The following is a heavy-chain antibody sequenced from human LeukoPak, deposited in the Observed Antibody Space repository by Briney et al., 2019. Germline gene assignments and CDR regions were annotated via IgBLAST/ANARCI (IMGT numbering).Heavy chain of an antibody. Sequence: GGSLRLSCAASGFTFSSYAMSWVRQAPGKGLEWVSSISPNSDYRYYSDSVKGRFTISRNNAENSVYLQMSSLRVDDTAVYYCARDGSYIDFSSWYLDYWGQGALVTVSS. CDR3: ARDGSYIDFSSWYLDY. CDR1: GFTFSSYA. D-gene: IGHD6-13*01. V-gene: IGHV3-21*01. J-gene: IGHJ4*02. CDR2: ISPNSDYR.